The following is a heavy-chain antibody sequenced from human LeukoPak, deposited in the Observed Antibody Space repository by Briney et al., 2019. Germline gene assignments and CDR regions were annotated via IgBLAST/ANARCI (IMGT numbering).Heavy chain of an antibody. J-gene: IGHJ4*02. CDR2: IRFDGSNN. CDR3: AIGGVNYASDY. CDR1: GFIFSSYG. V-gene: IGHV3-30*02. D-gene: IGHD1-7*01. Sequence: GGSLRLSCAASGFIFSSYGMHWLRQAPGKGLEWVAYIRFDGSNNYYADSLKGRFTISRDNSKNTLYLQMNSLGVEDTAVYSCAIGGVNYASDYWGQGTLVTVSS.